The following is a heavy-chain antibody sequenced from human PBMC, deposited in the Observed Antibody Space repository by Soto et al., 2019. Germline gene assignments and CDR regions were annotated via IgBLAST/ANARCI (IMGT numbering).Heavy chain of an antibody. J-gene: IGHJ4*02. D-gene: IGHD3-3*01. V-gene: IGHV4-30-2*01. CDR3: ARALDFWSAYFDY. CDR1: GGSISSGGYS. CDR2: MYHSGST. Sequence: PSETLSLTCAVSGGSISSGGYSWSWIRQPPGKGLEWIGYMYHSGSTYYNPSLKSRVTISIDRSKNQFSLKLSSVTAADTAVYYCARALDFWSAYFDYWGQGSLVTVSS.